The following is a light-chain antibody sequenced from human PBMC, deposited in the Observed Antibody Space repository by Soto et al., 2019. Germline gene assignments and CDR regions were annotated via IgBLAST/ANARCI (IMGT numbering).Light chain of an antibody. J-gene: IGKJ4*01. CDR1: QSLTNTD. CDR2: GAA. CDR3: QQYGRSPI. Sequence: EIVLTQSPGTLSLSPGERATLSCRASQSLTNTDLAWYQQKPGQPPRFLIFGAAVRATGIPNRFSGSGSGTDFTLTIDRLEPEDFAVYFCQQYGRSPIFGGGTKVDIK. V-gene: IGKV3-20*01.